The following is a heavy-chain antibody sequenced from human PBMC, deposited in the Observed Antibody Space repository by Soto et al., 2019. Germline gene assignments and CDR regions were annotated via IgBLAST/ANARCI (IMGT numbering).Heavy chain of an antibody. CDR1: GGSISSYY. CDR3: ARRGNGDYPYYYYYYGMDV. D-gene: IGHD4-17*01. J-gene: IGHJ6*02. CDR2: IYYSGST. V-gene: IGHV4-59*12. Sequence: SETLSLTCTVSGGSISSYYWTWIRQPPGKGLEWIGYIYYSGSTNYNPSLKSRVTISVATSKTQFSLKLSSVTASDTAMYYCARRGNGDYPYYYYYYGMDVWGQGTTVTVSS.